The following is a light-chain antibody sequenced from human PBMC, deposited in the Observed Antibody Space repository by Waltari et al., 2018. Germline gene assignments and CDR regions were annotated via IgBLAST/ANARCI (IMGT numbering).Light chain of an antibody. Sequence: EIVLTQSPGTLSLSPGERATLSCRASQRVSRTLAWYQQKPGQAPRLLIYDASTRATGIPDRFSGSGSVTDFSLTISRLEPEDVAVYYCQKYGTLPATFGQGTKVEIK. J-gene: IGKJ1*01. CDR2: DAS. CDR3: QKYGTLPAT. V-gene: IGKV3-20*01. CDR1: QRVSRT.